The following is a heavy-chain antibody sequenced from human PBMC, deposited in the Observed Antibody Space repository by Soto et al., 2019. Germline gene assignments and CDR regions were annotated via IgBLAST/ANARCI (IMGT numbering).Heavy chain of an antibody. J-gene: IGHJ3*02. Sequence: GASVKVSCKASGYTFTSYYMHWVRQAPGQGLEWMGIINPSGGSTSYAQKFQGRVTMTRDTSTSTVYMELSSLRSEDTAVYYCATGGRTTVVTPNAFDIWGQGTMVTVSS. CDR3: ATGGRTTVVTPNAFDI. D-gene: IGHD4-17*01. CDR1: GYTFTSYY. V-gene: IGHV1-46*03. CDR2: INPSGGST.